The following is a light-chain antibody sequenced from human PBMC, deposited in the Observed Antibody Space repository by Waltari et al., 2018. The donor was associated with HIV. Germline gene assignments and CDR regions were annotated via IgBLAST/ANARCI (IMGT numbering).Light chain of an antibody. CDR2: WAS. V-gene: IGKV4-1*01. Sequence: DIVMTQSPDSLAVSLGERATIDCQSNQTVFYSSNNKNYLAWNQQRPGQPARLLIYWASTLESGVPARFRGGGYGTDFTLTIRSLQAEDVATYYCQQYSTFPWTFGQGTKVEIK. CDR1: QTVFYSSNNKNY. CDR3: QQYSTFPWT. J-gene: IGKJ1*01.